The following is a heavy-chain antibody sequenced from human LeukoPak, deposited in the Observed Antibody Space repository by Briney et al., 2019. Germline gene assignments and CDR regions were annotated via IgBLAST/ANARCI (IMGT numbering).Heavy chain of an antibody. CDR2: INDDGSDT. V-gene: IGHV3-74*03. Sequence: GGSLRLSCVASGFTFSAYWMYWVRQAPGKGLVWVSRINDDGSDTKYADSVKGRFTTSRDNARNTLYLVMNSLRPEDTAVYYCTRLGSGRSFDYWGQGTLVTVSS. CDR3: TRLGSGRSFDY. J-gene: IGHJ4*02. CDR1: GFTFSAYW. D-gene: IGHD2-15*01.